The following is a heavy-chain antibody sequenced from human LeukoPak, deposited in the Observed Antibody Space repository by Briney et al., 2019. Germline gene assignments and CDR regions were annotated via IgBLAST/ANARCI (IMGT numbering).Heavy chain of an antibody. J-gene: IGHJ3*02. V-gene: IGHV4-31*03. CDR2: IYYSGST. CDR3: ASLIMITLGGDIQPHFDI. Sequence: PSQTLSLTCTVSGGSISSGGYYWSWIRQHPGKGLEWIGYIYYSGSTYYNPSLKSRVTISVDTSKNQFSLKLSSVTAADTAVYYCASLIMITLGGDIQPHFDIWGQGTMVPVFS. CDR1: GGSISSGGYY. D-gene: IGHD3-16*01.